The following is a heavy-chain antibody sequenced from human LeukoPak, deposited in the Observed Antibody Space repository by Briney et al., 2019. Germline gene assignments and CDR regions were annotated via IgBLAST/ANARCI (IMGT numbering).Heavy chain of an antibody. J-gene: IGHJ4*02. CDR2: IYYSGTT. V-gene: IGHV4-39*07. CDR3: ARGADYGSYYFDY. Sequence: PSETLSLTCTVSGGSISSSSYYWGWIRQPPGKGLEWIGSIYYSGTTYYNPSLKSRVTISVDTSKNQFSLKLSSVTAADTAVYYCARGADYGSYYFDYWGQGTLVTVSS. D-gene: IGHD4-17*01. CDR1: GGSISSSSYY.